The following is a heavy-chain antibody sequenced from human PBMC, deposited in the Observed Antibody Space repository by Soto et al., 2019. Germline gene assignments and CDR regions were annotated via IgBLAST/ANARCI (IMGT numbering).Heavy chain of an antibody. CDR3: ARYTIFGVVPDYYYGMDV. Sequence: ASVKVSCKASGGTFSSYAISWVRQAPGQRLEWMGGIIPIFGTANYAQKFQGRVTITADESTSTAYMELSSLRSEDTAVYYCARYTIFGVVPDYYYGMDVSGQRATVTGSS. D-gene: IGHD3-3*01. CDR1: GGTFSSYA. J-gene: IGHJ6*02. V-gene: IGHV1-69*13. CDR2: IIPIFGTA.